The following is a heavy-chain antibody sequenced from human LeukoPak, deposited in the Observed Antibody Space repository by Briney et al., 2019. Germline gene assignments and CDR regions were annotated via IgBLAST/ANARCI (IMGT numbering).Heavy chain of an antibody. CDR2: INEDGSTI. CDR3: ERDLSSLWDP. CDR1: GFTFSSNW. Sequence: PGGSLRLSCATSGFTFSSNWMHWVRQAPGKGPVWVSRINEDGSTINYADSVKGRFTISRDNTKNTLHLQMNSLRAEDTAVYYCERDLSSLWDPWAQGTLVTVSS. J-gene: IGHJ5*02. V-gene: IGHV3-74*01. D-gene: IGHD2-15*01.